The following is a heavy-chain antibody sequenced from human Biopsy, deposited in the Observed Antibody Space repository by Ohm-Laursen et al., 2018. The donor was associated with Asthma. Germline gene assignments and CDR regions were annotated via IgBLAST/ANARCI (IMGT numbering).Heavy chain of an antibody. CDR1: GFTFSSYG. V-gene: IGHV3-30*03. J-gene: IGHJ6*02. D-gene: IGHD2-21*02. CDR3: ASYEVVTAILPMDV. CDR2: ISFDGSNK. Sequence: SLRLSCAASGFTFSSYGMHWVRQAPGKGLEWVAVISFDGSNKYYGDSVKGRFTIARDNSKNTVYLQMNSLRAEDTAVYYCASYEVVTAILPMDVWGQGTTVTVSS.